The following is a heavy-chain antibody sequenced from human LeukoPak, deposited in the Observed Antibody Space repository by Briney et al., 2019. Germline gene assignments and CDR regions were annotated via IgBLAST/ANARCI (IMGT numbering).Heavy chain of an antibody. Sequence: PGGSLRLSCAASGFTFSSYSMNWVRQAPGKGLEWVSIISSGSSYIHYADSVKGRFTISRDNAKSSLYLQMNSLRAEDTAVYYCARQKYLRGPDVEYFDYWDQGTLVTVSS. CDR2: ISSGSSYI. V-gene: IGHV3-21*01. J-gene: IGHJ4*02. CDR3: ARQKYLRGPDVEYFDY. D-gene: IGHD5/OR15-5a*01. CDR1: GFTFSSYS.